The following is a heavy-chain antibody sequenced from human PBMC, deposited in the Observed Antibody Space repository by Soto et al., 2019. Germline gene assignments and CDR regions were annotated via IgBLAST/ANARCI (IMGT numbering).Heavy chain of an antibody. CDR2: IYSGGRT. D-gene: IGHD2-15*01. CDR1: GFTVSSNY. V-gene: IGHV3-53*02. Sequence: EVQLVETGGGLIQPGGSLRLSCAASGFTVSSNYMTWVRQAPGKGLEWVSFIYSGGRTYYADSVKGRFTISRDNSQNTLYLQVNSLRADDTATYYCARANGGHYFFYWGQGTPVTVSS. CDR3: ARANGGHYFFY. J-gene: IGHJ4*02.